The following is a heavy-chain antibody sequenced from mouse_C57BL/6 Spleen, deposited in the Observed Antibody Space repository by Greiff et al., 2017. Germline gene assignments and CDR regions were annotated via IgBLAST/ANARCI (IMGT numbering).Heavy chain of an antibody. D-gene: IGHD2-14*01. J-gene: IGHJ2*01. Sequence: VQLQQSGAELVRPGASVKLSCTASGFNIKDYYMHWVRQRPEQGLEWIGRVDPEGGDAEYAPTFLGKATMTADTTSNTAYLQLSSRTSKDTAVYYCTAEREYDEGGYFDYWGQGTTRTVSS. V-gene: IGHV14-1*01. CDR2: VDPEGGDA. CDR1: GFNIKDYY. CDR3: TAEREYDEGGYFDY.